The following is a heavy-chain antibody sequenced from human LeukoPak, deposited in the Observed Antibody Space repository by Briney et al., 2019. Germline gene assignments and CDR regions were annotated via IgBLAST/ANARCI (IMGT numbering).Heavy chain of an antibody. CDR1: GGTFSGYY. D-gene: IGHD3-22*01. Sequence: SETLSLTCAVYGGTFSGYYWSWIRQPPGKRLEWVGESNDSGGTNYNPSLKSRVTISADKSKNLVSLKLTSVTAADTAVYYCARGRENDSGGYYYDSAFDIWGQGTTVTVSS. CDR3: ARGRENDSGGYYYDSAFDI. V-gene: IGHV4-34*01. J-gene: IGHJ3*02. CDR2: SNDSGGT.